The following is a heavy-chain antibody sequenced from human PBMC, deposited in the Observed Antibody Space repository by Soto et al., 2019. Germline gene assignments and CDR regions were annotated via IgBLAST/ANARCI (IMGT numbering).Heavy chain of an antibody. CDR2: INPSGGST. CDR3: ALKMDMTSTGSWAFDI. J-gene: IGHJ3*02. CDR1: GYTFTSYY. D-gene: IGHD2-21*02. Sequence: ASVKVSCKASGYTFTSYYMHWVRQAPGQGLEWMGIINPSGGSTSYAQKFQGRVTMTRDTSTSTVYMELSSLRSEDTAVYYCALKMDMTSTGSWAFDIWGQGTMVTVSS. V-gene: IGHV1-46*01.